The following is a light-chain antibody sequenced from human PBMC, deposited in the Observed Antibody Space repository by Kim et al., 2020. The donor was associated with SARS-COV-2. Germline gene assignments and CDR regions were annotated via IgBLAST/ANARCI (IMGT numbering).Light chain of an antibody. CDR2: RNN. J-gene: IGLJ3*02. CDR3: TSWDDNLSAWV. CDR1: GSNIGSNY. V-gene: IGLV1-47*01. Sequence: ELTQPPSASGTPGQRVTISCSGSGSNIGSNYVCWYQQLPGAAPKLLIYRNNQRPSGVPDRFSGSRSGTSASLAISGLRSEDDSDYYCTSWDDNLSAWV.